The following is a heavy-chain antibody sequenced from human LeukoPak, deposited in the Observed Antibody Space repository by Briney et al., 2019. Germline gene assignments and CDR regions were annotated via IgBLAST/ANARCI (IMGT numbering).Heavy chain of an antibody. CDR1: GFTFAIHA. V-gene: IGHV3-23*01. J-gene: IGHJ4*02. CDR2: ICGDGAST. CDR3: ARDMIMVRGVLGRNTQYASGSYAGSGVDY. Sequence: GGSLRLSCAASGFTFAIHAMTRVRQAPGKGLEWFSGICGDGASTHYAESVKGQFTISRDNSQNTLFLQMNSLRVEDTAIYYCARDMIMVRGVLGRNTQYASGSYAGSGVDYWGQGTLVTVSS. D-gene: IGHD3-10*01.